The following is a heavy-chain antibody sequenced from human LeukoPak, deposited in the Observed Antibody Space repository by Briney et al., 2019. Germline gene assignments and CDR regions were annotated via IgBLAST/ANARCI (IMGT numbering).Heavy chain of an antibody. Sequence: GGSLRLSCAASGFTFSSFGMHWVRLTPGKGLEWVAFIRYDGNSKYNADSVKGRFTISRDNSKNTLYLQMNSLRPEDTAVYYCAKGSSSSWTNFDYWGQGTLATVSS. CDR2: IRYDGNSK. V-gene: IGHV3-30*02. CDR3: AKGSSSSWTNFDY. J-gene: IGHJ4*02. D-gene: IGHD6-13*01. CDR1: GFTFSSFG.